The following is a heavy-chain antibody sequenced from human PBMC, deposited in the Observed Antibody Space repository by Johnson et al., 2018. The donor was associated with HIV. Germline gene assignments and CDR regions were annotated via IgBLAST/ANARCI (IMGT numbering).Heavy chain of an antibody. CDR2: ISWNSASI. CDR3: ANDKGSSSWSGLDI. D-gene: IGHD6-13*01. CDR1: GFTFDDYA. V-gene: IGHV3-9*01. J-gene: IGHJ3*02. Sequence: VQLVESGGGLVQPGRSLRLSCAASGFTFDDYAMHWVRLAPGKGLVWVSGISWNSASIDYADSVKGRFTISRDNAKNSLYLQMNSLRAEDTALYYCANDKGSSSWSGLDIWGQGTMVTVSS.